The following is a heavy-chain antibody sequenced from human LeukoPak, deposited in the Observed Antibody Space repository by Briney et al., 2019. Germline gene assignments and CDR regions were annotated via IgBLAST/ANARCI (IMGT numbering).Heavy chain of an antibody. V-gene: IGHV4-34*01. CDR2: INHRGST. CDR3: ATSGYDYDAFDI. J-gene: IGHJ3*02. D-gene: IGHD5-12*01. Sequence: TSETLSLTCAVYGESLSGYYWSWIRQPPGKGLEWIGEINHRGSTKYNPSLKSRVTISVDTSKNQFSLKLSSVTAADTAVYYCATSGYDYDAFDIWGQGTMVTVSS. CDR1: GESLSGYY.